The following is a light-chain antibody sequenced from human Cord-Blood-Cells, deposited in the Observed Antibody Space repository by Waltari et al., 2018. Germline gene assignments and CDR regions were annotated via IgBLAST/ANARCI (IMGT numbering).Light chain of an antibody. J-gene: IGKJ2*01. Sequence: IQMTQSPSTLSASVGVRVTITCRASQSISSWLAWYQQKPGKAPKLLIYKASSLESGVPSRFSGSGSGTEFTLTISSLQPDDFATYYCQQYNSYPYTFGQGTKLEIK. CDR1: QSISSW. V-gene: IGKV1-5*03. CDR3: QQYNSYPYT. CDR2: KAS.